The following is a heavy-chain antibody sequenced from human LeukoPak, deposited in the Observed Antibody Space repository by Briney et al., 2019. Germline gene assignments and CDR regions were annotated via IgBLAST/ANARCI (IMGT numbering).Heavy chain of an antibody. Sequence: GGSERLSCAASGFTFSSHWMHWVRQVPGKGMVWVSSIYSDETRTNYADAVKGRFTISRDNAKNTLYLQMNSLRAEDTALYYCAREPYGDNRDWFDPRGPGNLGTVSS. CDR1: GFTFSSHW. J-gene: IGHJ5*02. D-gene: IGHD4-17*01. V-gene: IGHV3-74*01. CDR3: AREPYGDNRDWFDP. CDR2: IYSDETRT.